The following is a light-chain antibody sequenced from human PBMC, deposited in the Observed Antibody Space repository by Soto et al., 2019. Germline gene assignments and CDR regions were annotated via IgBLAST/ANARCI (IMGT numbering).Light chain of an antibody. Sequence: DLVMPQTPPSLSVIPGQPASISCKSSQSLLNSNGETYLHWFLQKPGQPPQLLIYGVSNRFSGVPDKVSGSGSGTDFTRKISRVETEDVWMYYCMQSIQRPLTFGGGPKVQIK. CDR1: QSLLNSNGETY. CDR3: MQSIQRPLT. J-gene: IGKJ4*01. CDR2: GVS. V-gene: IGKV2D-29*01.